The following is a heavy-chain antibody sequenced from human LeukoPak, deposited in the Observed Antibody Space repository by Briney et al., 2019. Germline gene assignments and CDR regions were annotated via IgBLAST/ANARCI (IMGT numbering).Heavy chain of an antibody. CDR3: AKVAYYGSGSYMDY. D-gene: IGHD3-10*01. Sequence: PGRSLRLSCAASGFTFDDYAMHWVRQAPGKGLEWVSGISWNSGSIGYADSVEGRFTISRDNAKNSLYLQMNSLRAEDTALYYCAKVAYYGSGSYMDYWGQGTLVTVSS. V-gene: IGHV3-9*01. CDR2: ISWNSGSI. CDR1: GFTFDDYA. J-gene: IGHJ4*02.